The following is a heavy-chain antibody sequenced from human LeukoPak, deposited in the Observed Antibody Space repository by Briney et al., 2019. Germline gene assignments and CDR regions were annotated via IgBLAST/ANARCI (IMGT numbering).Heavy chain of an antibody. Sequence: SETLSLTCGVSGASIRSTNDFWAWIRQPPGKGLEWIASIYFGGTTYYNPSLKSRVTIFVDTSTSQFSLRLTSVTAADTAVYYCARQKSRRGYFDYWGQGTLVAASS. J-gene: IGHJ4*02. CDR2: IYFGGTT. CDR3: ARQKSRRGYFDY. CDR1: GASIRSTNDF. V-gene: IGHV4-39*01.